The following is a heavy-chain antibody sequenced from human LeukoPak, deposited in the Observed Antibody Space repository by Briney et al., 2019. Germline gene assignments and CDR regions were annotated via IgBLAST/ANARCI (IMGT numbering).Heavy chain of an antibody. Sequence: GGSLRLSCAASGFSFSNYGLHWVRQAPGKGLEWVALISYDGSNKNYADFVKDRFTISRDNSKNTLYLQMNSLSADDTAVYYCAKDSSSSWFGGDSEWGQGTLVTVSS. CDR2: ISYDGSNK. V-gene: IGHV3-30*18. J-gene: IGHJ4*02. CDR3: AKDSSSSWFGGDSE. D-gene: IGHD6-13*01. CDR1: GFSFSNYG.